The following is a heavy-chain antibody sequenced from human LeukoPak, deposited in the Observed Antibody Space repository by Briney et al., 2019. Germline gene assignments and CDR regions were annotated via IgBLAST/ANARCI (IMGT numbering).Heavy chain of an antibody. D-gene: IGHD6-13*01. V-gene: IGHV4-4*07. Sequence: SETLSLTCTVSGGSISSYYWSWIRQPAGKGLEWIGRIYTSGSTNYNPSLKSRVTMSVDTSKNQFSLKLSSVTAADTAVYYCASGQQLVPGYYYYMDVWGKGTTVTISS. CDR2: IYTSGST. CDR3: ASGQQLVPGYYYYMDV. J-gene: IGHJ6*03. CDR1: GGSISSYY.